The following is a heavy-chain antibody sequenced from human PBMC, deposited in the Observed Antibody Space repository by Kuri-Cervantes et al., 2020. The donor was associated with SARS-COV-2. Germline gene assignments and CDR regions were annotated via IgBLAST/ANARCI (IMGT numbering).Heavy chain of an antibody. J-gene: IGHJ3*02. CDR2: INHSGST. D-gene: IGHD3-10*01. CDR3: ARGRRGI. V-gene: IGHV4-34*01. CDR1: GGSFSGYY. Sequence: VSLRLSCAVYGGSFSGYYWSWIRQPPGKGLEWIGEINHSGSTNYNPSLKSRVTISVDTSKNQFSLKLSSVTAADTAVYYCARGRRGIWGQGTMVTVSS.